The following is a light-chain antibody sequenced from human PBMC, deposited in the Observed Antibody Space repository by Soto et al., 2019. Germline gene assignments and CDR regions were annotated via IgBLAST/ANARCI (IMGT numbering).Light chain of an antibody. Sequence: EIVLTQSPDTLYLSPGEGATLSCRASQSLSNRYLAWYQQKPGQSPRLLIYDASNRATGIPDRFSGSGSGTDFTLTISRLEPEDFAVYYCQQSYSTPPTFGQGTKVEIK. CDR1: QSLSNRY. V-gene: IGKV3D-20*02. CDR3: QQSYSTPPT. CDR2: DAS. J-gene: IGKJ2*01.